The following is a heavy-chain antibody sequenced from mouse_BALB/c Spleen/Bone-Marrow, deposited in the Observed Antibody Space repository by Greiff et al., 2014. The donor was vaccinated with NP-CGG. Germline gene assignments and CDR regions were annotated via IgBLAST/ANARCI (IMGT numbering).Heavy chain of an antibody. CDR2: ISSGGSYT. D-gene: IGHD4-1*01. CDR1: GFTFSSYG. Sequence: EVNLVDSGGDLVKPGGSLKLSCAASGFTFSSYGMSWVRPTPDKRLAWVATISSGGSYTYYPDSVKGRFTISRDNAKSTLYLQMIRLKSEDTAIYYCTRRGSWDGRDARDYGGQGTSVTVAA. J-gene: IGHJ4*01. V-gene: IGHV5-6*02. CDR3: TRRGSWDGRDARDY.